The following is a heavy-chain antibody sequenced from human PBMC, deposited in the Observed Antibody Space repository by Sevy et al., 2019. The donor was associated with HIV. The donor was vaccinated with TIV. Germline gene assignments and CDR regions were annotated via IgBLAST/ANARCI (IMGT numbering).Heavy chain of an antibody. V-gene: IGHV3-30-3*01. Sequence: GGSLRLSCAASGFTFSSYAMHWVRQAPGKGLEWVAVLSYDGSNKYYADSVKGRFTISRDNSKNTLYLQMNSLRAEDTAVYYCARDLVRGVSPSNWFDPWGQGTLVTVSS. J-gene: IGHJ5*02. D-gene: IGHD3-10*01. CDR2: LSYDGSNK. CDR3: ARDLVRGVSPSNWFDP. CDR1: GFTFSSYA.